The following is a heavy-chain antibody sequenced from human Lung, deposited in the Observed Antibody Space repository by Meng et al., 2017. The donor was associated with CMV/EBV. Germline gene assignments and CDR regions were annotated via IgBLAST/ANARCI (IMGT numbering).Heavy chain of an antibody. V-gene: IGHV3-7*01. CDR2: IKQDGGEK. Sequence: SCAASGFTFSTYWMGWVRQAPGKGLDWVANIKQDGGEKYYVDSVEGRFTISRDNAKNSLYLQMNSLRVEDTAVYYCATIRWYGISWYFDYWGQGXLVTGSS. CDR3: ATIRWYGISWYFDY. D-gene: IGHD6-13*01. CDR1: GFTFSTYW. J-gene: IGHJ4*02.